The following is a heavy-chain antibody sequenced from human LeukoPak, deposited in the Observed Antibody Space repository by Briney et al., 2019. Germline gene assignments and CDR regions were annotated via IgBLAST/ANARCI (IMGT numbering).Heavy chain of an antibody. V-gene: IGHV3-30*03. CDR3: AREGALGYYYYYYMDV. Sequence: SGGSLRLSCAASGFTFSSYGMHWVRQAPGKGLEWVAVISYDGSNKYYADSVKGRFTISRDNSKNTLYLQMNSLRAEDTAVYYCAREGALGYYYYYYMDVWGKGTTVTVSS. CDR1: GFTFSSYG. J-gene: IGHJ6*03. CDR2: ISYDGSNK.